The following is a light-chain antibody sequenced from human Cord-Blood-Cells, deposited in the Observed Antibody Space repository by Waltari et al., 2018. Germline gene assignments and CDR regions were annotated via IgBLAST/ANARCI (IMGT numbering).Light chain of an antibody. CDR2: AAS. CDR1: QSISSY. V-gene: IGKV1-39*01. Sequence: DIQMTQSPSYLSASVGDRVTITCRASQSISSYLNWYQQKPGKAPKLLIYAASSLQSGVPSRFSGSGSWTDFTLTISSLQPEDFATYYCQQSYSTPWTFGQGTKVEIK. J-gene: IGKJ1*01. CDR3: QQSYSTPWT.